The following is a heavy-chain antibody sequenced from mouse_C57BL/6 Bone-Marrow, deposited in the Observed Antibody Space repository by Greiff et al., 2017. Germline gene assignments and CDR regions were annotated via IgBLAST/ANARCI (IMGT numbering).Heavy chain of an antibody. J-gene: IGHJ1*03. Sequence: VQLQQSGPELVKPGASVKISCKASGYAFSSSWMNWVKQRPGKGLEWIGRIYPGDGDTNYNGKFKGKATLTADKSSSTAYMQLSSLTSEDSAVYFCARYYYDYDGWYFDVWGTGTTVTVSS. CDR3: ARYYYDYDGWYFDV. CDR1: GYAFSSSW. D-gene: IGHD2-4*01. V-gene: IGHV1-82*01. CDR2: IYPGDGDT.